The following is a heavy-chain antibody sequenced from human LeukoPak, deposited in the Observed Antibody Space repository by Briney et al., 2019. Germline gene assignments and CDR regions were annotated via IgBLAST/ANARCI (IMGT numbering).Heavy chain of an antibody. CDR1: GGSISSGDYY. CDR2: IYYSGST. Sequence: PSETLSLTCTVSGGSISSGDYYWSWIRQPPGKGLEWIGYIYYSGSTYYNPSLKSRVTISVDTSKNQLSLKLSSVTAADTAVYYCARRGYYDFWSGLNWFDPWGQGTLVTVSS. V-gene: IGHV4-30-4*01. D-gene: IGHD3-3*01. CDR3: ARRGYYDFWSGLNWFDP. J-gene: IGHJ5*02.